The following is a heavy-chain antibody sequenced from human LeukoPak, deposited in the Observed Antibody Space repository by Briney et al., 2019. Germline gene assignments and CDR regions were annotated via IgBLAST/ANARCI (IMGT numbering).Heavy chain of an antibody. J-gene: IGHJ4*02. CDR2: TYYRSKWYH. D-gene: IGHD6-19*01. CDR3: ARFLGIGSQRYYFDS. V-gene: IGHV6-1*01. CDR1: GDSVSSNSAA. Sequence: PSQTLSLTCAISGDSVSSNSAAWSWIRQSPSRGLEWLGRTYYRSKWYHDYAVSVRSRVSVNPDTSKNQFSLQLNSVTPEDTAVYYCARFLGIGSQRYYFDSWGQGTLVTVSP.